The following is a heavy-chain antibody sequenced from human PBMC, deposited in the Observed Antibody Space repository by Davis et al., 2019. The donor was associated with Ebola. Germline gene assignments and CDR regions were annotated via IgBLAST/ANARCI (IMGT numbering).Heavy chain of an antibody. CDR1: GFTFSSYS. D-gene: IGHD5-12*01. CDR2: ISSSSSYI. J-gene: IGHJ6*02. Sequence: GESLKISCAASGFTFSSYSMNWVRQAPGKGLEWVSSISSSSSYIYYADSVKGRFTISRDNSKNTLYLQMNSLRAEDTAVYYCARDGDSGYDLIYYYYYGMDVWGQGTTVTVSS. V-gene: IGHV3-21*01. CDR3: ARDGDSGYDLIYYYYYGMDV.